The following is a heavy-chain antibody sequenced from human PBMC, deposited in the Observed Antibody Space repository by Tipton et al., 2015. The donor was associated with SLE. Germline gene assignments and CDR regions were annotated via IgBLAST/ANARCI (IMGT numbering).Heavy chain of an antibody. CDR1: GGSFSGHY. CDR2: INHSGGT. D-gene: IGHD2-15*01. Sequence: GLVKPSETLSLNCSVYGGSFSGHYWSWIRQPPGKGQEWIGEINHSGGTNYNPSLKSRLTLSLDTSKNQFSLKLTSVTAADTAIYYCARDFCGTTCYSRPGHWFDPWGQGILVTVSS. J-gene: IGHJ5*02. CDR3: ARDFCGTTCYSRPGHWFDP. V-gene: IGHV4-34*01.